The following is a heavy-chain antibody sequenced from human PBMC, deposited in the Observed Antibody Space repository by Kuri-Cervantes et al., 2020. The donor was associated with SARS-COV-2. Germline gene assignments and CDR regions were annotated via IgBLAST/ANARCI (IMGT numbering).Heavy chain of an antibody. CDR3: ARGYYYDSSGSHTPYDAFDI. CDR2: IYHSGST. Sequence: SETLSLTCAVSGGSISSGGYSWSWIRQPPGKGLEWIGYIYHSGSTYYNPSLKSRVTISVDRSKNQFSLKLSSVTAADTAVYYCARGYYYDSSGSHTPYDAFDIWCQGTMVTVSS. D-gene: IGHD3-22*01. CDR1: GGSISSGGYS. V-gene: IGHV4-30-2*01. J-gene: IGHJ3*02.